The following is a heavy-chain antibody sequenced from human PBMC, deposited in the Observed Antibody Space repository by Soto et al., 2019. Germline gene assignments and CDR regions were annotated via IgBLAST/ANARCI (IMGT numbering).Heavy chain of an antibody. CDR2: IYSSGST. CDR3: ASRQRFSHRFDP. Sequence: SETLSLTCTVTGGAISGYYWTWVRQSDGEGLEWIGRIYSSGSTNYNPSLKSRVTISLDTSMNYFSLRLSSVTAADTAVYYCASRQRFSHRFDPWGQGTLVTVYS. V-gene: IGHV4-4*07. J-gene: IGHJ5*02. D-gene: IGHD3-3*01. CDR1: GGAISGYY.